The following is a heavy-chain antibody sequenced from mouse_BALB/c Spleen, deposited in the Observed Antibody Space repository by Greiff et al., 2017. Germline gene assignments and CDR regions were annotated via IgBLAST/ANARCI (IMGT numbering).Heavy chain of an antibody. CDR2: ISYDGSN. CDR1: GYSITSGYY. CDR3: ASYDGYPDYAMDY. D-gene: IGHD2-3*01. J-gene: IGHJ4*01. Sequence: ESGPGLVKPSQSLSLTCSVTGYSITSGYYWNWIRQFPGNKLEWMGYISYDGSNNYNPSLKNRISITRDTSKNQLFLKLNSVTTEDTATYYCASYDGYPDYAMDYWGQGTSVTVSS. V-gene: IGHV3-6*02.